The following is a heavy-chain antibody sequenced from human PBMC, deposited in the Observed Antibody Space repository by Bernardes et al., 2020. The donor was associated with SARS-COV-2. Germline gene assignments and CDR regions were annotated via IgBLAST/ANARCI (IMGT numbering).Heavy chain of an antibody. V-gene: IGHV3-21*01. J-gene: IGHJ4*02. CDR3: AKDDDRPLFGAPGFDS. CDR1: GFTFSTYS. Sequence: GGSLRLSCTASGFTFSTYSMSWVRQAPGKGLEWVSSISSSTLYMYYADSVKGRFTVSRDNVLNSLYLQMNSLRADDTAVYYCAKDDDRPLFGAPGFDSWGQGTLVTVSS. CDR2: ISSSTLYM. D-gene: IGHD3-3*01.